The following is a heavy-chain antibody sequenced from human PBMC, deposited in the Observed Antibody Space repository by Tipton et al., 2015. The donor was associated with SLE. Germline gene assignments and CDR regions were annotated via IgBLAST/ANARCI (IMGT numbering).Heavy chain of an antibody. CDR2: IYYSGST. J-gene: IGHJ2*01. V-gene: IGHV4-59*12. Sequence: TLSLTCTVSGGSISSYYWSWIRQPPGKGLEWIGYIYYSGSTNYNPSLKSRVTISVDTSKNQFSLKLSSVTAADTAVYYCARDYGYCSSTSCYPWYFDLWGRGTLVTDSS. CDR3: ARDYGYCSSTSCYPWYFDL. CDR1: GGSISSYY. D-gene: IGHD2-2*01.